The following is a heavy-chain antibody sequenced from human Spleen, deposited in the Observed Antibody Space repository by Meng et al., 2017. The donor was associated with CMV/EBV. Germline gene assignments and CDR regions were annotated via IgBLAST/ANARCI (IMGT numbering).Heavy chain of an antibody. J-gene: IGHJ6*02. CDR2: IYNSGSI. CDR1: GGSVSSSSYY. Sequence: SETLSLTCTVSGGSVSSSSYYWGWIRQPPGKGLEWIGNIYNSGSIHYNPSLKSRVTISLDTSKDQFSLKLSSVTAADTAVYYCARAEGGSWGYYYALDVWGQGTTVTVSS. D-gene: IGHD2-15*01. V-gene: IGHV4-39*07. CDR3: ARAEGGSWGYYYALDV.